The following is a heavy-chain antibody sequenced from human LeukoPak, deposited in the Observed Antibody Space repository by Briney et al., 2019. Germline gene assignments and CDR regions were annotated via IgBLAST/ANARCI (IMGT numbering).Heavy chain of an antibody. D-gene: IGHD1-26*01. CDR3: TRDFSGYGGSYSYYFDY. CDR2: ISSSSSTI. J-gene: IGHJ4*02. CDR1: GFTFTNYA. Sequence: PGESLTLSCAASGFTFTNYAMSWVRQAPGKGLEWVSYISSSSSTIYYADSVKGRFTISRDNAKNSLYLQMNSLRAEDTAVYYCTRDFSGYGGSYSYYFDYWGQGTLVTVSS. V-gene: IGHV3-48*01.